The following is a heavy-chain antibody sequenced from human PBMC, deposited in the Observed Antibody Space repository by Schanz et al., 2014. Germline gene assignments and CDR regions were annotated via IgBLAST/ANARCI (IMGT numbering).Heavy chain of an antibody. J-gene: IGHJ4*02. CDR3: AKDMARGGYNWVFDS. V-gene: IGHV3-7*03. CDR2: IKKDGSEK. D-gene: IGHD5-12*01. Sequence: VQVVESGGGLVQPGGSLRLSCAASGFSFVDAWMSWVRQAPGRGLEWVATIKKDGSEKYNVDAVKGRFTISRDNAKNTLYLQMNSLRAEDTAIYYCAKDMARGGYNWVFDSWGQGTLVTVSS. CDR1: GFSFVDAW.